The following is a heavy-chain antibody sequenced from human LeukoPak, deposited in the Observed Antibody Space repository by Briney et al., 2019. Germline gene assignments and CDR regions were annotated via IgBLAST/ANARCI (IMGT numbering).Heavy chain of an antibody. CDR3: AREDTAMVSYAFDI. CDR2: IYTSGST. D-gene: IGHD5-18*01. Sequence: PSETLSLTCTVSGGSISSGSYFWSWIRQPAGKGLEWIGRIYTSGSTNYNPSLKSRVTISVDTSKNQFSLKLSSVTAADTAVYYCAREDTAMVSYAFDIWGQGTMVTVSS. J-gene: IGHJ3*02. CDR1: GGSISSGSYF. V-gene: IGHV4-61*02.